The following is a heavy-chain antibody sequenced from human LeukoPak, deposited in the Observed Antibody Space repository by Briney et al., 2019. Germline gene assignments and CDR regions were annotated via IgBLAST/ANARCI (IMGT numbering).Heavy chain of an antibody. CDR2: ISWNSGST. D-gene: IGHD2-2*01. J-gene: IGHJ4*02. CDR1: GFTFDDYA. V-gene: IGHV3-23*01. CDR3: AKVGIVVVPAAPLDFDY. Sequence: GGSLRLSCAASGFTFDDYAMHWVRQAPGKGLEWVSGISWNSGSTYYADSVKGRFTISRDNSKNTLYLQMNSLRAEDTAVYYCAKVGIVVVPAAPLDFDYWGQGTLVTVSS.